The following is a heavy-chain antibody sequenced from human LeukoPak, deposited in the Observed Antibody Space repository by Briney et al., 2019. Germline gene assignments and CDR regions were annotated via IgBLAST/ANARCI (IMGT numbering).Heavy chain of an antibody. Sequence: ASVKVSCKTSGYTFTGYYIHWVRQAPGQGLEWMGWINPNSGGTSYPQKFQGRVTITRDTSISTAYMELNRLRSDDTAVYYCAREGSAAVDTNWFDPWGHGTLVTVSS. CDR3: AREGSAAVDTNWFDP. J-gene: IGHJ5*02. D-gene: IGHD6-13*01. CDR2: INPNSGGT. V-gene: IGHV1-2*02. CDR1: GYTFTGYY.